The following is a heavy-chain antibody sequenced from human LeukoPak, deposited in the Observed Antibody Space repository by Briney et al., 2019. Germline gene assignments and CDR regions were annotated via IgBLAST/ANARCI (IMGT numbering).Heavy chain of an antibody. CDR1: GFTFSSYA. CDR3: AQALGDFWSGYEYYFDY. J-gene: IGHJ4*02. V-gene: IGHV3-23*01. CDR2: ISGSGGST. Sequence: GGSLRLSCAASGFTFSSYAMSWVRQAPGKGLEWVSAISGSGGSTYYADSVKGRFTISRDNSKNTLYLQMNSLRAEDTAVYYCAQALGDFWSGYEYYFDYWGQGTLVTVSS. D-gene: IGHD3-3*01.